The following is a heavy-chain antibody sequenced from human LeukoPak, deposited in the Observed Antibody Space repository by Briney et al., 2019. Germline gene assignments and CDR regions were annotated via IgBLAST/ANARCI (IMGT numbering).Heavy chain of an antibody. Sequence: GGSLRLSCAASGFTFSSYGMHWVRQAPGKGLEWVSVIYSGGSTYYADSVKGRFTISRDNSKNTLYLQMNRLRAEDTAVYYCARRAADRPDYWGQGTLVTVSS. V-gene: IGHV3-66*01. D-gene: IGHD6-13*01. J-gene: IGHJ4*02. CDR1: GFTFSSYG. CDR2: IYSGGST. CDR3: ARRAADRPDY.